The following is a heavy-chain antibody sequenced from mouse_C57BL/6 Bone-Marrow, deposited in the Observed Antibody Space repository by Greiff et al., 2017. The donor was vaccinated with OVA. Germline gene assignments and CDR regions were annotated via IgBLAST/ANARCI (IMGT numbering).Heavy chain of an antibody. CDR3: ARSPYYRGDTLFDY. CDR1: GYTFTSYG. V-gene: IGHV1-81*01. CDR2: IYPRSGNT. J-gene: IGHJ2*01. D-gene: IGHD2-14*01. Sequence: QVHVKQSGAELARPGASVKLSCKASGYTFTSYGISWVKQRTGQGLEWIGEIYPRSGNTYYNEKFKGKATLTADKSSSTAYMELRSLTSEDSAVYFCARSPYYRGDTLFDYWGQGTTLTVSS.